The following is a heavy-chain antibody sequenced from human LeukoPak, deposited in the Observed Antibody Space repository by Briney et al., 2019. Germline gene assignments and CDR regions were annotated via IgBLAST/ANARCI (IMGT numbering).Heavy chain of an antibody. CDR1: GFTFDDYT. CDR3: AKDTSTVTTTGPFGY. Sequence: PGGSRRLAWAASGFTFDDYTMHWVRQAPGKGLEWVSLISWDGGSTYYADSVKGRFTISRDNSKNSLYLQMNSLRTEDTALYYCAKDTSTVTTTGPFGYWGQGTLVTVSS. D-gene: IGHD4-11*01. J-gene: IGHJ4*02. CDR2: ISWDGGST. V-gene: IGHV3-43*01.